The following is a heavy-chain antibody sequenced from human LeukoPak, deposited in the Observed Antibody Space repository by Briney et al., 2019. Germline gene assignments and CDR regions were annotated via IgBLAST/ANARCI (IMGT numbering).Heavy chain of an antibody. CDR1: GFTFGDYA. Sequence: GGSLRLSCTASGFTFGDYAMSWFRQAPGKGLEWVGFIRSKAYGGTTEYAASVKGRFTISRDDSKSIAYLQMNSLKTEDTAVYYCAKDRIAAAGGLNWFDPWGQGTLVTVSS. D-gene: IGHD6-13*01. CDR3: AKDRIAAAGGLNWFDP. CDR2: IRSKAYGGTT. J-gene: IGHJ5*02. V-gene: IGHV3-49*03.